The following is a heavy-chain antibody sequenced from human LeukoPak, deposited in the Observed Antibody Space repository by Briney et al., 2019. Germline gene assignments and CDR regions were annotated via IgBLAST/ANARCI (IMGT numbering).Heavy chain of an antibody. CDR1: GGSLSDYY. CDR2: INQGRST. Sequence: SETLSLTCAVYGGSLSDYYWSWIRQPPGKGLEWIGEINQGRSTTYNPPLKSRVTISVDTSKSQFFLKLNSVTAADTAVYYCARGPRFTYYYGSGSYQYWGQGALVTVSS. D-gene: IGHD3-10*01. V-gene: IGHV4-34*01. CDR3: ARGPRFTYYYGSGSYQY. J-gene: IGHJ4*02.